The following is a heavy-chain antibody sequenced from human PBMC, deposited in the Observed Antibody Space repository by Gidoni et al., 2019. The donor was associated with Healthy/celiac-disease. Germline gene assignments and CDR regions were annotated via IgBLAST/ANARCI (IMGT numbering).Heavy chain of an antibody. CDR3: AAIDFLWYFDL. J-gene: IGHJ2*01. CDR2: ISSSSSYI. CDR1: GFTFSSYS. Sequence: EVQLVESGGGLVKPGGSLRLSCAASGFTFSSYSMNWVRQAPGQGLQWVSSISSSSSYIYYADSVKGRFTISRDNAKNSLYLQMNSLRAEDTAVYYCAAIDFLWYFDLWGRGTLVTVSS. D-gene: IGHD3-22*01. V-gene: IGHV3-21*01.